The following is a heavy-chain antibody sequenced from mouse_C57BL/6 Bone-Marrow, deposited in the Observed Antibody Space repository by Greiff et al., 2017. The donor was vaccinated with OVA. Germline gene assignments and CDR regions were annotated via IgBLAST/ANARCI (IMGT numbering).Heavy chain of an antibody. D-gene: IGHD2-3*01. Sequence: EVQGVESGGGLVKPGGSLKLSCAASGFTFSDYGMHWVRQAPEKGLEWVAYISSGSSTIYYADTVKGRFTISRDNAKNTLFLQMTSLRSEDTAMYYCANYDGYYPFAYWGQGTLVTVSA. V-gene: IGHV5-17*01. CDR2: ISSGSSTI. CDR1: GFTFSDYG. J-gene: IGHJ3*01. CDR3: ANYDGYYPFAY.